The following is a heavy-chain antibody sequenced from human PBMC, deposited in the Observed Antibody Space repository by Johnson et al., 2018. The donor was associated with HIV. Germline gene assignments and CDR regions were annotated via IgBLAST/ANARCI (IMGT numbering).Heavy chain of an antibody. CDR2: INWNGGST. Sequence: VQLVESGGVVAQIGGSLRLSCAASGFTFDAYTMYWVRQGPGKGLEWVASINWNGGSTGYADSVKGRFTISRDNAKNSPYLQMNSLRAEDKALYYCARNLKYYDFWSGYYVGAFDIWGPGTMVTVSS. J-gene: IGHJ3*02. CDR3: ARNLKYYDFWSGYYVGAFDI. CDR1: GFTFDAYT. V-gene: IGHV3-20*04. D-gene: IGHD3-3*01.